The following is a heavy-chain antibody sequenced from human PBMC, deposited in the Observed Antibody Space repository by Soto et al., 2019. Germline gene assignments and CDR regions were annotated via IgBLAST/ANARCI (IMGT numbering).Heavy chain of an antibody. CDR1: GGSISSSSYY. V-gene: IGHV4-39*01. CDR2: IYYSGST. D-gene: IGHD6-6*01. J-gene: IGHJ4*02. CDR3: ARHTPYSSSFY. Sequence: PSETLSLTCTVSGGSISSSSYYWGWIRQPPGKGLEWIGSIYYSGSTYYNPSLKSRVTISVDTSKNQFSLKLSSVTAADTAVYYCARHTPYSSSFYWGQGTLVTVSS.